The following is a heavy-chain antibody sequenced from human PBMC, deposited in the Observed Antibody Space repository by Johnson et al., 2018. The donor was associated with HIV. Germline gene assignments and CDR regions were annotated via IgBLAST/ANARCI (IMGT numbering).Heavy chain of an antibody. D-gene: IGHD3-10*01. CDR2: IRYDGSSK. V-gene: IGHV3-30*02. J-gene: IGHJ3*02. Sequence: QVQLVESGGGVAQPGGSLRLSCAAFGFTFSYYGMHWVRQVPGKGLEWVAFIRYDGSSKYYADSVQGRFTVSRDNSKNTLYLQMKSLRAEDTAVYYCARSGYGSGSTHDAFDIWGQGTMVTVSS. CDR1: GFTFSYYG. CDR3: ARSGYGSGSTHDAFDI.